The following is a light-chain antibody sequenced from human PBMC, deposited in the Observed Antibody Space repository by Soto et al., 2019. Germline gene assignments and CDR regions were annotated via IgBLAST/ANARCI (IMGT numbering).Light chain of an antibody. CDR3: QKYDSAPWT. CDR2: SAS. J-gene: IGKJ1*01. CDR1: QGIGNS. V-gene: IGKV1-27*01. Sequence: IQMTQSPSSLSASVGDSVIITCRASQGIGNSLAWYQQKAGRVPKLLMHSASTLLSGVPSRFSGSGSGTDFTLTISSLQPEDVATYYCQKYDSAPWTFGQGTKVDIK.